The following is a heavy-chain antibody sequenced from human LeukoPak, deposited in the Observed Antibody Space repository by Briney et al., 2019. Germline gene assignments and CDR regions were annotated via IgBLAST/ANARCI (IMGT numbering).Heavy chain of an antibody. CDR1: GGSISSYY. V-gene: IGHV4-59*01. Sequence: SETLSLTCTVSGGSISSYYWSWIRQPPGKGLEWTGYIYYSGSTNYNPSLKSRVTISVDTSKNQFSLKLSSVTAADTAVYYCARSDYGDYSRSDFDPWGQGTLVTVSS. CDR3: ARSDYGDYSRSDFDP. D-gene: IGHD4-17*01. J-gene: IGHJ5*02. CDR2: IYYSGST.